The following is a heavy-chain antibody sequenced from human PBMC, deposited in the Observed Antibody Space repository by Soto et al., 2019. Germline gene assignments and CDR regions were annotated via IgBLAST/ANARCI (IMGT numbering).Heavy chain of an antibody. J-gene: IGHJ4*02. CDR1: GGTFSSYT. CDR3: ARDRETLVPAAMLSLDY. V-gene: IGHV1-69*04. CDR2: IIPILGIA. Sequence: ASVKVSCKASGGTFSSYTISWVRQAPGQGLEWMGRIIPILGIANYAQKFQGRVTITADKSTSTAYMELSSLRSEDTAVYYCARDRETLVPAAMLSLDYWGQGTLVTVSS. D-gene: IGHD2-2*01.